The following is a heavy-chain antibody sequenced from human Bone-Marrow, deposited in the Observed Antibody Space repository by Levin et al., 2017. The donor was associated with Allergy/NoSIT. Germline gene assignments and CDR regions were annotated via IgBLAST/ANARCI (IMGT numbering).Heavy chain of an antibody. CDR1: GASISSTDYY. Sequence: LSQTLSLTCTVSGASISSTDYYWSWIRQPPGKGLEWIGYIYSSGNTHYNPSLKSRVTMSLDASKNQISLKLNSVTAADTAVYYCARDRDYYDSSGYDIVYYGMDVWGQGTTVTVSS. V-gene: IGHV4-30-4*01. CDR2: IYSSGNT. D-gene: IGHD3-22*01. J-gene: IGHJ6*02. CDR3: ARDRDYYDSSGYDIVYYGMDV.